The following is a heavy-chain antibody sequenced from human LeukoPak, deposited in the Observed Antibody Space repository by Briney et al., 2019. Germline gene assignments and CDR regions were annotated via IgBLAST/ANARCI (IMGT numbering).Heavy chain of an antibody. J-gene: IGHJ4*02. CDR3: AKDLTDGGNSVTPDY. CDR1: GFNFEEYG. D-gene: IGHD4-23*01. Sequence: GGSLRLSCAASGFNFEEYGMSWVRQAPGTGLEWVSGISLNGGSTGYADSMKGRFTISRDNAKSSLYLQMNSLRAEDTALYYCAKDLTDGGNSVTPDYWGQGTLVTVSS. CDR2: ISLNGGST. V-gene: IGHV3-20*04.